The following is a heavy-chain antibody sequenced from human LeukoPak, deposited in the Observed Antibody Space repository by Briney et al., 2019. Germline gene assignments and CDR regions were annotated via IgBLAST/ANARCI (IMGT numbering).Heavy chain of an antibody. V-gene: IGHV4-59*08. CDR1: GGSISSYY. CDR3: ARHGYYDSSGYYPAGYFDY. D-gene: IGHD3-22*01. Sequence: PSETLSLTCTVSGGSISSYYWSWIRQPPGKGLEWIGYIYYSGSTNYNPSLKSRVTIPVDTSKNQFSLKLSSVTAADTAVYYCARHGYYDSSGYYPAGYFDYWGQGTLVTVSS. CDR2: IYYSGST. J-gene: IGHJ4*02.